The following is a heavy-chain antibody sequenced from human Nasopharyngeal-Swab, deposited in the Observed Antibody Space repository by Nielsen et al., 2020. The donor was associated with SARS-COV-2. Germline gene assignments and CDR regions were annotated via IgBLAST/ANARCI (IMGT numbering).Heavy chain of an antibody. V-gene: IGHV3-23*01. CDR1: GFPFSSYA. Sequence: GGSRRLSCAASGFPFSSYAMNWVRQAPGKGLEWVSAISGSGGSTYYADSMKGRFTISRDNSKNTLYLQMNSLRAGDTAVYYCARANTYYFQSGGSSHFDYWGQGTLVTVSS. D-gene: IGHD3-22*01. CDR3: ARANTYYFQSGGSSHFDY. CDR2: ISGSGGST. J-gene: IGHJ4*02.